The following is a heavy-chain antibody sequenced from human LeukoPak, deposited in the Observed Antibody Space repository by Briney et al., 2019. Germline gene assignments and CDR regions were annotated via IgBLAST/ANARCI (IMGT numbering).Heavy chain of an antibody. CDR1: GGSISSYY. Sequence: SETLSLTCTVSGGSISSYYWSWIRQPPGKGLEWIGYIYYSGSTNYNPSLKSRVTISVDTSKNQFSLKLSSVTAADTAVYYCARDYYDSSGYYSYFDYWGQGTLVTVSS. D-gene: IGHD3-22*01. CDR3: ARDYYDSSGYYSYFDY. V-gene: IGHV4-59*01. J-gene: IGHJ4*02. CDR2: IYYSGST.